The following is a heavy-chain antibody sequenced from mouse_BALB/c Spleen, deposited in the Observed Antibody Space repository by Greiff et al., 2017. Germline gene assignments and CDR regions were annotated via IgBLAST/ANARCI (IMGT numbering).Heavy chain of an antibody. CDR1: GYTFTSYW. J-gene: IGHJ4*01. V-gene: IGHV1-69*02. D-gene: IGHD6-1*01. CDR2: ISTSDSYT. Sequence: VQLQQSGAELVRPGASVKLSCKASGYTFTSYWMNWVKQSPGQGLEWIGNISTSDSYTNYNQKFKVKATLTVDKSSSTAYMQLSSPTSEDSAVYYCTRAVRYYAMDYWGQGTSVTVSS. CDR3: TRAVRYYAMDY.